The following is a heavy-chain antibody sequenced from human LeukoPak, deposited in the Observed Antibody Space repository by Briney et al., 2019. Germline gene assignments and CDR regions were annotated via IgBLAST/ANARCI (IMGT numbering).Heavy chain of an antibody. D-gene: IGHD6-6*01. CDR3: ARDRLTWDSSSANYYYYYYMDV. J-gene: IGHJ6*03. CDR1: GFTFSSYS. CDR2: IYSGGST. Sequence: GGSLRLSCAASGFTFSSYSMNWVRQAPGKGLEWVSVIYSGGSTYYADSVKGRFTISRDNSKNTLYLQMNSLRAEDTAVYYCARDRLTWDSSSANYYYYYYMDVWGKGTTVTVSS. V-gene: IGHV3-53*01.